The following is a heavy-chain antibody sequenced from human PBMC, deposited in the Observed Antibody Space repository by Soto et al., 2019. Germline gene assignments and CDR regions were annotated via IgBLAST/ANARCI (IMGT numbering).Heavy chain of an antibody. V-gene: IGHV1-18*01. CDR3: ARAGYCSGGSCYEDY. D-gene: IGHD2-15*01. J-gene: IGHJ4*02. CDR2: INAYNGNT. CDR1: GYTFTSYG. Sequence: ASVKVSCKASGYTFTSYGISWVRQAPGQRLEWMGWINAYNGNTNYAQKFQGRVTITRDTSASTAYMELSSLRSEDTAVYYCARAGYCSGGSCYEDYWGQGTLVTVSS.